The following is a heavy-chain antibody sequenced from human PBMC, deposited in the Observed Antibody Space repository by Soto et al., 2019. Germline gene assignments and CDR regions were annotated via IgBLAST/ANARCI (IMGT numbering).Heavy chain of an antibody. CDR1: GYTFTSYD. CDR3: VRAEVRSGGWAPFDY. Sequence: QVQLVQSGAEVKKPGASVKVSCKASGYTFTSYDINWVRQATGRGLEWMGWMNPNSGNTGNAQKFQGSVTMTRNTSISTAYMELSSLRSENTAVYYCVRAEVRSGGWAPFDYWGQGTLVTVSS. D-gene: IGHD6-19*01. J-gene: IGHJ4*02. CDR2: MNPNSGNT. V-gene: IGHV1-8*01.